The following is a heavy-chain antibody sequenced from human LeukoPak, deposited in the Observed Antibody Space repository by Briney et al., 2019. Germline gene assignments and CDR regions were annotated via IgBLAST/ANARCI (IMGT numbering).Heavy chain of an antibody. CDR2: IKSKTNGGTT. CDR1: GFTFSDAW. D-gene: IGHD2-15*01. CDR3: SALGYPQYFHH. Sequence: PGGSLRLSCVASGFTFSDAWMTWVRQAPGKGLEWVGRIKSKTNGGTTDYAAPVKGRFTISRDDSKNTLYFEMNSLKTEDTAIYYCSALGYPQYFHHWGQGTLVTVSS. V-gene: IGHV3-15*01. J-gene: IGHJ4*02.